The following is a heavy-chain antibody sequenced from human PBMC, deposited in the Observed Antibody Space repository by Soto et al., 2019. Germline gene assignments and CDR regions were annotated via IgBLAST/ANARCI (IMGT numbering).Heavy chain of an antibody. Sequence: ASVKVSCKASGYTFTSYGISWVRQAPGQGLEWMGWIGAYNGNTNYAQKLQGRVTMTTDTSTSTAYMELRSLRSDDTAVYYCARGHTAMVLYYFDYWGQGTLVTVSS. D-gene: IGHD5-18*01. V-gene: IGHV1-18*04. J-gene: IGHJ4*02. CDR1: GYTFTSYG. CDR2: IGAYNGNT. CDR3: ARGHTAMVLYYFDY.